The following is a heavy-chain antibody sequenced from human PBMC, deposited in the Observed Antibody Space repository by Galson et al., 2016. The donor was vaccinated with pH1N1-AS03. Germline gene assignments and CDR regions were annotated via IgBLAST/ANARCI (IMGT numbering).Heavy chain of an antibody. J-gene: IGHJ4*02. CDR1: GYTFAAYY. V-gene: IGHV1-2*02. CDR2: INPDSGGT. Sequence: SVKVPCKASGYTFAAYYTHWVRQAPGQGLEWMGWINPDSGGTHYAQKFQGRVTMTRDTSISTAYMELTRLKSNDTAVYFCARVVLGTSGHHSWGQGTLVTVSS. CDR3: ARVVLGTSGHHS. D-gene: IGHD2-2*01.